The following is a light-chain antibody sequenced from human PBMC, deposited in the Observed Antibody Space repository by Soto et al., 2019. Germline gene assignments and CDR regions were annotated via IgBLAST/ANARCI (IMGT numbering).Light chain of an antibody. V-gene: IGKV1-5*03. Sequence: DIQMTQSPSTLSASVGDRATITCRASQTISSWLAWYQQKPGKAPKLLIYKASTLKSGVPSRFSGFGSETEFTLTISSLQPDDFATYYCQQYKSFPWTFGQGTKVDIK. CDR2: KAS. CDR3: QQYKSFPWT. CDR1: QTISSW. J-gene: IGKJ1*01.